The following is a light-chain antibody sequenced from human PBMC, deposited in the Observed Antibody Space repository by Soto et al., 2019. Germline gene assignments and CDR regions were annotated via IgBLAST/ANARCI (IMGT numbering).Light chain of an antibody. CDR3: QQYEAVAT. V-gene: IGKV3-20*01. Sequence: EIVLTQSPGTLSLSPGERATLSCRASQSVSSDYLAWYQQKPGRALRLLIDGASTRATGIPDRFSGSGSGTDFTLTISRLEPEDVAVYYCQQYEAVATFGQGTKVDIK. J-gene: IGKJ1*01. CDR2: GAS. CDR1: QSVSSDY.